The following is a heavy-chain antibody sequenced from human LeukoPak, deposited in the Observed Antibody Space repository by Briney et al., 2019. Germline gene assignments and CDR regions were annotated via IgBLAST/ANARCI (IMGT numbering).Heavy chain of an antibody. CDR1: GGTFSSYA. CDR3: ARVRSYYGSGSYFGSLHYMDV. CDR2: FIPIFGTA. Sequence: SVKVSCKASGGTFSSYAISWVRQAPRQGLEWMGGFIPIFGTANYAQKFQGRVTITADESTSTAYMELSSLRSEDTAVYYCARVRSYYGSGSYFGSLHYMDVWGKGTTVTVSS. D-gene: IGHD3-10*01. V-gene: IGHV1-69*01. J-gene: IGHJ6*03.